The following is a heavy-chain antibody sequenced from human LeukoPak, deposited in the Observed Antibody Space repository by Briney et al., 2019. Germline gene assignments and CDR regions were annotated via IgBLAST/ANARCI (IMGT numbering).Heavy chain of an antibody. CDR3: ARGPSIAARYDAFDI. J-gene: IGHJ3*02. CDR2: ISSSGNTI. CDR1: EFTFTSYE. D-gene: IGHD6-6*01. Sequence: GGSLRLSCAASEFTFTSYELNWVRQAPGKGLAWVSYISSSGNTISYADSVKGRFTISRDNAKNSLYLQVISLRAEDTAVYYCARGPSIAARYDAFDIWGQGIMVTVSS. V-gene: IGHV3-48*03.